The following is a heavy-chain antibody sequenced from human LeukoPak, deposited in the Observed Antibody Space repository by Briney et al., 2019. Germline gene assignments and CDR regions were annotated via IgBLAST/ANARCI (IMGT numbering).Heavy chain of an antibody. CDR3: VRLDYGDYGSFDN. V-gene: IGHV4-39*01. D-gene: IGHD4-17*01. CDR1: GGSISSSDYY. CDR2: IYYSGDT. J-gene: IGHJ4*02. Sequence: SVTLSLTCTVSGGSISSSDYYWGWIRQPPGKGLEWIGTIYYSGDTYYNPSLKSRVTISEDTPKNQFSLKLNSLTAADTAMYYCVRLDYGDYGSFDNWGQGTLVTVSS.